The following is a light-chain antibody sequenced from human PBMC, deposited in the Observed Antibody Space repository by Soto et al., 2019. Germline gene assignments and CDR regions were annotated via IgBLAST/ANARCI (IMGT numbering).Light chain of an antibody. Sequence: QSVLTQSPSASGSPVQSVTISRTGTSSDIGGYNSVSWYQQHPGKTPKVMIYDASKLPSGVPDRCSGSKSGNTASLTVYSLQAEDEADSASSSYTDRTNLDFGTGTKVTVL. CDR2: DAS. V-gene: IGLV2-8*01. J-gene: IGLJ1*01. CDR1: SSDIGGYNS. CDR3: SSYTDRTNLD.